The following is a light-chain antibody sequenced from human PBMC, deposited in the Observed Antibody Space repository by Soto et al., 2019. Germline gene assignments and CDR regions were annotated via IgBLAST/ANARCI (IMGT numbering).Light chain of an antibody. J-gene: IGLJ1*01. CDR2: KVS. Sequence: QSALTQPASVSGSPGPSITISCTGTSSDVGDSNYVSWYQQYPGRVPKLLIYKVSNRPSGISNRFSGSKSGNTASLTIAGLQAEDEAEYCCTSPTHGSLYVFGSGTKVTVL. CDR1: SSDVGDSNY. V-gene: IGLV2-14*01. CDR3: TSPTHGSLYV.